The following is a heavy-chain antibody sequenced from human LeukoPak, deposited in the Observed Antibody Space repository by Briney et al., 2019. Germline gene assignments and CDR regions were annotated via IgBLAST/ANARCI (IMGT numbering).Heavy chain of an antibody. CDR3: ARDSGSRWFDP. Sequence: PSETLSLTCTVSGGSISSYYWSWIRQPPGKGLEWIGYIYYSGSTSYNPSLKSRVTISVDTSKNQFSLKLSSVTAADTAVYYCARDSGSRWFDPWGQGTLVTVSS. CDR2: IYYSGST. D-gene: IGHD3-22*01. V-gene: IGHV4-59*01. CDR1: GGSISSYY. J-gene: IGHJ5*02.